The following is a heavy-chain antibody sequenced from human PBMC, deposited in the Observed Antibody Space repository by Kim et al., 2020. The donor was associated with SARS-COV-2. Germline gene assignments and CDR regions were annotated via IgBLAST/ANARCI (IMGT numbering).Heavy chain of an antibody. J-gene: IGHJ6*02. V-gene: IGHV4-34*01. CDR3: ARPRYYGPGEGGYGMDV. D-gene: IGHD3-10*01. Sequence: KSRVTISVDTSKNQFSLKLSSVTAADTAVYYCARPRYYGPGEGGYGMDVWGQGTTVTVSS.